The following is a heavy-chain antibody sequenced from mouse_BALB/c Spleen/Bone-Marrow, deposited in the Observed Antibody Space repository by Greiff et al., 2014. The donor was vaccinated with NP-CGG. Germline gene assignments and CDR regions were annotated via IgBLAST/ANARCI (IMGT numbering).Heavy chain of an antibody. Sequence: QVQLQQSGAELVRPGAPVKLSCKASGYTFTGYWMNWVKQRPGQGLEWIGMIDPSDSETHYNEMFKDKATLTVDKSSSTVYMQFSGLTSEDSAVYYCVRKYGKGGDYWGQGTTLTVSS. V-gene: IGHV1-61*01. CDR2: IDPSDSET. J-gene: IGHJ2*01. CDR1: GYTFTGYW. CDR3: VRKYGKGGDY. D-gene: IGHD2-10*02.